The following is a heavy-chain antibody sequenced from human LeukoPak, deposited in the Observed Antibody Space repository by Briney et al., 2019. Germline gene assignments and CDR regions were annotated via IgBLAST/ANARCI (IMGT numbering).Heavy chain of an antibody. D-gene: IGHD2-2*01. J-gene: IGHJ6*03. Sequence: GGSLRLSCAASGFTFSTYTMNWVRQAPGKGLEWVSYVSSSGGTIYYADSVKGRFTISRDNAKNSLYLQVNSLRAEDTAVYYCARVGTTNYYFYYMDVWGKGTTVTVSS. CDR1: GFTFSTYT. CDR3: ARVGTTNYYFYYMDV. V-gene: IGHV3-48*01. CDR2: VSSSGGTI.